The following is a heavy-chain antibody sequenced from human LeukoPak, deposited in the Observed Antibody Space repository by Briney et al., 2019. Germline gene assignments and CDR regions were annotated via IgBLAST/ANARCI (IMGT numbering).Heavy chain of an antibody. CDR3: ARVSSPRSYYYYMDV. CDR1: GFTFSSYW. V-gene: IGHV3-7*03. J-gene: IGHJ6*03. Sequence: PGGSLRLSCAASGFTFSSYWMSWVRQAPGKGLEWVANIKQDGSEKYYVDSVKGRFTISRDNAKNSLYLQMSSLRSEDTAVYYCARVSSPRSYYYYMDVWGKGTTVTVSS. CDR2: IKQDGSEK. D-gene: IGHD6-6*01.